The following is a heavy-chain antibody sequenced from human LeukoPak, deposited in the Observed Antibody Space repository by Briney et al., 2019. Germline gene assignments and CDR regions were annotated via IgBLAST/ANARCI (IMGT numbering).Heavy chain of an antibody. V-gene: IGHV3-33*01. CDR1: GFSYSSYD. J-gene: IGHJ5*02. Sequence: PGGSLRLSCAASGFSYSSYDFHWVRQAPGKGLEWVAIIWYDGSNKYYADSVKGRFTISRDNSKNTLYLQMNSLRAEDTALYYCARVAAGTYWFDPWGQGTLVTVSS. D-gene: IGHD6-13*01. CDR2: IWYDGSNK. CDR3: ARVAAGTYWFDP.